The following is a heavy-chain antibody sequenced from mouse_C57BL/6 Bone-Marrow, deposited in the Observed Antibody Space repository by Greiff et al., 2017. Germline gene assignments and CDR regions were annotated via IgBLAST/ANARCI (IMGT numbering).Heavy chain of an antibody. CDR2: IHPSDSDT. Sequence: QVQLQQPGAELVKPGASVKVSCKASGYTFTSYWMHWVKQRPGQGLEWIGRIHPSDSDTNYNQKFKGKATLTVDKSSSTAYMQLSSLTSEDAAVYDCARYYGNYVGVWFAYWGQGTLVTVSA. V-gene: IGHV1-74*01. D-gene: IGHD2-1*01. J-gene: IGHJ3*01. CDR1: GYTFTSYW. CDR3: ARYYGNYVGVWFAY.